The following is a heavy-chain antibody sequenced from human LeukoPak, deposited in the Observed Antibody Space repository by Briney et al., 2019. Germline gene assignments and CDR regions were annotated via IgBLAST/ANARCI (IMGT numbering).Heavy chain of an antibody. CDR2: IIPIFGTA. Sequence: SVKVSCKASGGTFSSYAISWVRQAPGQGLEWVGGIIPIFGTANYAQKFQGRVTITADESTSTAYMELSSLRSEDTAVYYCARGGCSSTSCYTEYYYYGMDVWGQGTTVTVSS. CDR3: ARGGCSSTSCYTEYYYYGMDV. V-gene: IGHV1-69*01. J-gene: IGHJ6*02. CDR1: GGTFSSYA. D-gene: IGHD2-2*02.